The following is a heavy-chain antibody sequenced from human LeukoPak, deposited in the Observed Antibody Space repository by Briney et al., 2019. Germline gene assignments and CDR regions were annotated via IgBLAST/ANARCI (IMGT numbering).Heavy chain of an antibody. D-gene: IGHD2-8*01. Sequence: SETLSLTCTVSGGSISSSSYYWGWIRQPPGKGLEWIGSIYYSGSTYYNPSLKSRVTISVDTSKNQFSLKPSSVTAADTAVYYCARLGILGYCTNGVCPSTVGGQGTLVTVSS. CDR1: GGSISSSSYY. J-gene: IGHJ4*02. V-gene: IGHV4-39*01. CDR3: ARLGILGYCTNGVCPSTV. CDR2: IYYSGST.